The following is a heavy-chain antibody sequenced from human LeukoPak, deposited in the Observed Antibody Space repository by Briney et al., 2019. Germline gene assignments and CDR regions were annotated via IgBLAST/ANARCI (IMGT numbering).Heavy chain of an antibody. CDR2: IRYDGSNK. CDR1: GFTFSSYG. D-gene: IGHD1-1*01. CDR3: AKDLSVWNPSSYDY. Sequence: GGSLRLSCAASGFTFSSYGMHWVRQAPGKGLEWVAFIRYDGSNKYYADSVKGRFTISRDNSKNTLYLQMNSLRAEDTAVYYCAKDLSVWNPSSYDYWGQGTLVTVSS. J-gene: IGHJ4*02. V-gene: IGHV3-30*02.